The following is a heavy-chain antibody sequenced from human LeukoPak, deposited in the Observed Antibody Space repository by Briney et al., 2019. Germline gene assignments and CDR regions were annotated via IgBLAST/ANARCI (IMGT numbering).Heavy chain of an antibody. Sequence: PGGSLRLSCAASGFTFSSFAMSWIRQAPGKGLEWVSSVGTSGVGTYYADSVRGRFTISRDNSKNTVFLQMNSLRAEDSAVYYCAKDYAVGSIDYWGQGTLVTVSS. CDR2: VGTSGVGT. J-gene: IGHJ4*02. D-gene: IGHD3-16*01. CDR3: AKDYAVGSIDY. V-gene: IGHV3-23*01. CDR1: GFTFSSFA.